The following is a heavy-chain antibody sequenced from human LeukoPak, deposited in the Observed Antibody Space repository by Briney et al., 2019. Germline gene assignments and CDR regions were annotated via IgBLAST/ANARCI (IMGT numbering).Heavy chain of an antibody. D-gene: IGHD3-10*02. CDR1: GGSISSCY. V-gene: IGHV4-59*01. CDR3: ARVLGSGSYSEYYFDY. CDR2: IYYSGST. J-gene: IGHJ4*02. Sequence: SETLSLTCTVSGGSISSCYWSWIRQPPGKGLEWIGYIYYSGSTNYNPSLKSRVTISVDTSKNQFSLKLSSVTAADTAVYYCARVLGSGSYSEYYFDYWGQGTLVTVSS.